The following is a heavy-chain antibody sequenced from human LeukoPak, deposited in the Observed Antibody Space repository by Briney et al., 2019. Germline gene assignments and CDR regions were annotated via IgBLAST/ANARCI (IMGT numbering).Heavy chain of an antibody. CDR3: ARVFLGIHY. CDR1: GFTFSSYS. J-gene: IGHJ4*02. V-gene: IGHV3-21*01. Sequence: GGSLRLSCAASGFTFSSYSMNWVRQAPGKGLEWVSSISSSSSYIYYPDSVKVRFTISRDNAKNSLYLQMNSLRAEDTAVYYSARVFLGIHYWGQGPLVTLSS. D-gene: IGHD3-3*01. CDR2: ISSSSSYI.